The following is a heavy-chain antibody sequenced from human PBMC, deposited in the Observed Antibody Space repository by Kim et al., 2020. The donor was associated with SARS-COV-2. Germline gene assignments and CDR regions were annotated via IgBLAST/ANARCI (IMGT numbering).Heavy chain of an antibody. J-gene: IGHJ3*01. V-gene: IGHV3-21*01. Sequence: GGSLRLSCAASDFNFASHSMNWVRQTPEKGLEWVSSIGTSGGEAYYSDSVKGRFTVSRDNAKNSLSLQMNSLRVEDTAIYYCLRGGCEYCSISPPEGDVWGQGTMVTVSS. CDR1: DFNFASHS. CDR3: LRGGCEYCSISPPEGDV. D-gene: IGHD2-21*01. CDR2: IGTSGGEA.